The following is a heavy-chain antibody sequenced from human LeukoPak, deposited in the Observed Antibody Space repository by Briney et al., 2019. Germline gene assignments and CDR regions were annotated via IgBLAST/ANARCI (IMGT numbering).Heavy chain of an antibody. CDR2: IHPGDSDT. Sequence: GESLKISCKGSGYSFTSYWIGWVRQLPGKGLEWMGIIHPGDSDTRYSPSFQGQVTISADKSISIAYLEWSSLKASDTAMYYCARHDGTARRVDYWGQGTLVTVSS. CDR1: GYSFTSYW. D-gene: IGHD1-14*01. J-gene: IGHJ4*02. CDR3: ARHDGTARRVDY. V-gene: IGHV5-51*01.